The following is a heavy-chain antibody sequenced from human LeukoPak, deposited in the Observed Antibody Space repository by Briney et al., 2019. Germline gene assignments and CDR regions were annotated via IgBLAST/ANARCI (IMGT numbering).Heavy chain of an antibody. Sequence: ASVKVSCKASGYTFTSYGISWVRQAPGQGLECMGWISAYNGNTNYAQKFQGRVTMTTNPSTSTAYMELRSLRSDDTAVYYCARDAYSGDFDYWGQGTLVTVSS. V-gene: IGHV1-18*01. D-gene: IGHD1-26*01. CDR1: GYTFTSYG. CDR2: ISAYNGNT. CDR3: ARDAYSGDFDY. J-gene: IGHJ4*02.